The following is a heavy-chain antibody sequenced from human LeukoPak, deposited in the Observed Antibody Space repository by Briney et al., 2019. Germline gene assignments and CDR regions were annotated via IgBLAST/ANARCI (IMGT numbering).Heavy chain of an antibody. CDR2: INHSGST. CDR3: ARGDVDPYVFDI. D-gene: IGHD3-10*02. J-gene: IGHJ3*02. Sequence: SETLSLTCAVYGVSFSGYYWSWIRQSPGQGLEWIGEINHSGSTNYNPSLKSRVTISVDTSKNQFSLNVRSVIAADTAVYYCARGDVDPYVFDIWGQGTMVTVSS. CDR1: GVSFSGYY. V-gene: IGHV4-34*01.